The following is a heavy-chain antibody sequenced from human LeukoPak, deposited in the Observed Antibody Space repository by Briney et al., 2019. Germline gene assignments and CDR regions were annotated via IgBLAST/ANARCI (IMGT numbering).Heavy chain of an antibody. V-gene: IGHV3-23*01. Sequence: GGSLRLSCAASGFTFSSYAMSWVRQAPGKGLEWVGALSGSGGGTHYADAVKGRFTISRDNSKNTIYMQMNSLRTADTAVYYCAKGGGYSGAYVSAYWGQGPLVTVSS. D-gene: IGHD5-18*01. CDR2: LSGSGGGT. J-gene: IGHJ4*02. CDR3: AKGGGYSGAYVSAY. CDR1: GFTFSSYA.